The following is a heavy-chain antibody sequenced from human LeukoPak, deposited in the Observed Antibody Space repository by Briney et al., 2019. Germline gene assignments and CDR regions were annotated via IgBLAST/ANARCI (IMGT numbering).Heavy chain of an antibody. J-gene: IGHJ6*03. CDR2: ISSSSSYI. CDR1: GFTFSSYS. CDR3: ARDRISYDSSGYYYYMDV. V-gene: IGHV3-21*01. D-gene: IGHD3-22*01. Sequence: GGSLRLSCAASGFTFSSYSMNWVRQAPGKVLEWVSSISSSSSYIYYADSVKGRFTISRDNAKNSLYLQMNSLRAEDTAVYYCARDRISYDSSGYYYYMDVWGKGTTVTVSS.